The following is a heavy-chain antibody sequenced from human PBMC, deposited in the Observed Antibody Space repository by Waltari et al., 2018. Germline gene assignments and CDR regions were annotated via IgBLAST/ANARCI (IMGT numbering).Heavy chain of an antibody. CDR1: GFTFSQYT. V-gene: IGHV3-30-3*01. CDR3: ARDLGSGWYYFDS. D-gene: IGHD6-19*01. CDR2: TSHDGANK. Sequence: QVQLVESGGGVVRPGGSLRLSCTDSGFTFSQYTMHWVRQAPGKGLEWVAITSHDGANKYYAGSVVGRFTISRDNSKNTVYLQMNSLRVEDTAVYYCARDLGSGWYYFDSWGQGTLVTASS. J-gene: IGHJ4*02.